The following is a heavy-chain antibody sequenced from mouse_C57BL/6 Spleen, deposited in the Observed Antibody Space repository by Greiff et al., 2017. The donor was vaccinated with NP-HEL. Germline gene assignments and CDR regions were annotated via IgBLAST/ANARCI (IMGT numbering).Heavy chain of an antibody. CDR3: ARQKGYDGYAMDY. D-gene: IGHD2-2*01. CDR1: GFTFSSYT. CDR2: ISGGGGNT. V-gene: IGHV5-9*01. J-gene: IGHJ4*01. Sequence: EVQVVESGGGLVKPGGSLKLSCAASGFTFSSYTMSWVRQTPEKRLEWVATISGGGGNTYYPDSVKGRFTISRDNAKNTLYLQMSSLRSEDTALYYCARQKGYDGYAMDYWGQGTSVTVSS.